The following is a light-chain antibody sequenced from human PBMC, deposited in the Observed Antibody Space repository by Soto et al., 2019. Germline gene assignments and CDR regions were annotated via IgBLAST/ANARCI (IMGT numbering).Light chain of an antibody. CDR2: GAS. Sequence: EIVLTLSAGTLSLSPEERATLSRRAIQSVSNNYLAWYQQKPGQAPRLLIYGASNRATGIPDRFSGGGSGTEFTLTISSLQSGDFVVYYCQQYNSWPPITFGQGTRLEN. CDR1: QSVSNNY. CDR3: QQYNSWPPIT. V-gene: IGKV3-20*01. J-gene: IGKJ5*01.